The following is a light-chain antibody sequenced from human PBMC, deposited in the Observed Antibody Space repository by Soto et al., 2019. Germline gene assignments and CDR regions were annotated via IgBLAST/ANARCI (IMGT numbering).Light chain of an antibody. CDR2: KAS. CDR3: QHYNSVPLT. Sequence: DIQMTQSPSTLSGSVGDRVTITCRASQTISSWLAWYQQKPGKAPKLLIYKASTLKSGVPSRFSGSGSGTEFTLTISSLQPDDFATYYCQHYNSVPLTFGGGTKVDIK. CDR1: QTISSW. J-gene: IGKJ4*01. V-gene: IGKV1-5*03.